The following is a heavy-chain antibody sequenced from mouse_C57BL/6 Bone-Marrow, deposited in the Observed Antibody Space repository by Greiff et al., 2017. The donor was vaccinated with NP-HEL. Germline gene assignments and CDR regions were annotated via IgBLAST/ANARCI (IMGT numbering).Heavy chain of an antibody. J-gene: IGHJ3*01. Sequence: EVHLVESGGDLVKPGGSLKLSCAASGFTFSSYGMSWVRQTPDKRLEWVATISSGGSYTYYPDSVKGRFTISRDNAKNTLYLQMSSLKSEDTAMYYCASQIYDGYPRFAYWGQGTLVTVSA. D-gene: IGHD2-3*01. CDR2: ISSGGSYT. V-gene: IGHV5-6*01. CDR3: ASQIYDGYPRFAY. CDR1: GFTFSSYG.